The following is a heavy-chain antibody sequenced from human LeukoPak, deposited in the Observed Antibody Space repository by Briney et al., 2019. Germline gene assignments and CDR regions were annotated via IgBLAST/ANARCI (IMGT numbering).Heavy chain of an antibody. D-gene: IGHD6-19*01. CDR3: ARIFLGYSTGWYFDY. CDR2: IYYTGNN. V-gene: IGHV4-28*06. Sequence: SETLSLTCAVSGYSISSTNWWGWIRQPPGKGLEWIGYIYYTGNNNYNPSLKSRVTMSVDTSKNQLSLNLSSVTALDTAVYYCARIFLGYSTGWYFDYWGQGTLVTVSS. CDR1: GYSISSTNW. J-gene: IGHJ4*02.